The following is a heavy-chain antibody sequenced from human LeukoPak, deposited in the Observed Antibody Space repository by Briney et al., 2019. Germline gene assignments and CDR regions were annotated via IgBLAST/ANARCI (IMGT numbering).Heavy chain of an antibody. J-gene: IGHJ6*02. CDR2: INPSGGST. V-gene: IGHV1-46*01. CDR1: GYTFTSYY. Sequence: ASVKVSCKASGYTFTSYYMHWVRQAPGQGLEWMGIINPSGGSTSYAQKLQGRVTMTTDTSTSTACMELRSLRSDDTAVYYCARDGNIVVVPAAPRGYYYYYGMDVWGQGTTVTVSS. D-gene: IGHD2-2*01. CDR3: ARDGNIVVVPAAPRGYYYYYGMDV.